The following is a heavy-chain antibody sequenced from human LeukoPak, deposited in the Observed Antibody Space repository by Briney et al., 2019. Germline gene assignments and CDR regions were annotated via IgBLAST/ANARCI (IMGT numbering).Heavy chain of an antibody. CDR2: IYPGDSDT. CDR1: GYSFTSYW. J-gene: IGHJ4*02. D-gene: IGHD5-12*01. V-gene: IGHV5-51*01. CDR3: ARLALGDSGYDFRPSRDYYFDY. Sequence: GESLKISCKGSGYSFTSYWIGWVRQMPGKGLEWMGIIYPGDSDTRYSPSFQGQVTISADKSISTAYLQWSSLKASDTAMYYCARLALGDSGYDFRPSRDYYFDYWGQGTLVTVSS.